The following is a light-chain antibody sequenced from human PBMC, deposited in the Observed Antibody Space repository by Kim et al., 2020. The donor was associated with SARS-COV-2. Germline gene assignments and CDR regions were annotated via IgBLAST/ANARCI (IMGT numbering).Light chain of an antibody. CDR3: CSYAGSSTSVV. V-gene: IGLV2-23*02. CDR2: EVS. CDR1: SSDVGSYNL. Sequence: QSVTISCTGTSSDVGSYNLVSWYQQHAGKAPKLMIYEVSKWPSGVSNRFSGSKSGNTASLTISGLQAEDEADYYCCSYAGSSTSVVFGGGTQLTVL. J-gene: IGLJ2*01.